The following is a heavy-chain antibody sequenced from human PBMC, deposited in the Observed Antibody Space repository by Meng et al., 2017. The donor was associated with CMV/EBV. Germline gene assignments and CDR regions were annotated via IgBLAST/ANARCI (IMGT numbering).Heavy chain of an antibody. D-gene: IGHD6-6*01. Sequence: SETLSLTCTVSGGSVSSGSYYWSWIRQPPGKGLEWFGYIYYSVSTNYNPSLKSRVTISVDTSKNQFSLKQSSVTAADTAVYYCARDVAARPSYYYGMDVWGQGTTVTVSS. CDR1: GGSVSSGSYY. V-gene: IGHV4-61*01. CDR2: IYYSVST. J-gene: IGHJ6*02. CDR3: ARDVAARPSYYYGMDV.